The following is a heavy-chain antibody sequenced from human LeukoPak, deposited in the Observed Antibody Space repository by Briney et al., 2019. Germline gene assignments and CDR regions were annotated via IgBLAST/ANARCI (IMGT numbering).Heavy chain of an antibody. J-gene: IGHJ5*02. CDR1: GYTFTSYG. D-gene: IGHD2-2*01. V-gene: IGHV1-18*01. CDR3: ARRPIVVVPAAMKRGYWFDP. Sequence: ASVNLSCKASGYTFTSYGFSWGRQAPGPGLEWMGIISAYNGNTNYAQKLQGRVTMTTDTSTSTAYMELRSLRSDDTAVYYCARRPIVVVPAAMKRGYWFDPWGQGTLVTVSS. CDR2: ISAYNGNT.